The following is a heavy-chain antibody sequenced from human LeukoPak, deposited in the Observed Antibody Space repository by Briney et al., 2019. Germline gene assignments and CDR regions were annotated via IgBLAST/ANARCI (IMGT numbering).Heavy chain of an antibody. Sequence: GGSLRLSCAASGFTFSDYSMNWVRQAPGKGLEWISYIGIDSGNTNYADSVKGRFTISGDKAKNSLYLQMNRLRVEDTAVYYCARDYKYAYDNWGQGTLVTVSS. D-gene: IGHD5-24*01. CDR2: IGIDSGNT. V-gene: IGHV3-48*01. CDR3: ARDYKYAYDN. J-gene: IGHJ4*02. CDR1: GFTFSDYS.